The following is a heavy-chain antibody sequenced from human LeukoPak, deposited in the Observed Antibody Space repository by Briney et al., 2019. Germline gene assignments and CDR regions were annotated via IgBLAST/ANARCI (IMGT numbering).Heavy chain of an antibody. J-gene: IGHJ4*02. CDR3: ARVAAAGISLLDY. D-gene: IGHD6-13*01. V-gene: IGHV1-18*01. Sequence: ASVKVSCKASGYTFTSYGISWVRQAPGQGLEWMGWISGYNGHTNYAQKLQNRVTMTTDTSTSTAYMELRSLTSDDTAVYYCARVAAAGISLLDYWGQGTLVTVSS. CDR1: GYTFTSYG. CDR2: ISGYNGHT.